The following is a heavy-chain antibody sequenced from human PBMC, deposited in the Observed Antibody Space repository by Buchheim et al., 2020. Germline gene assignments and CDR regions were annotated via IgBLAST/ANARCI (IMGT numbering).Heavy chain of an antibody. Sequence: QVQLVQSGAEVKKPGASVKISCKASGYTFTSYFIHWVRQAPGQGLEWMGIINPDDGSTNYAQKFEGRVTMTRDTSTSTVYMELSPLISGDTAVYYCSRGTATLSDVWGQGTT. CDR2: INPDDGST. J-gene: IGHJ6*02. CDR3: SRGTATLSDV. CDR1: GYTFTSYF. D-gene: IGHD4-17*01. V-gene: IGHV1-46*01.